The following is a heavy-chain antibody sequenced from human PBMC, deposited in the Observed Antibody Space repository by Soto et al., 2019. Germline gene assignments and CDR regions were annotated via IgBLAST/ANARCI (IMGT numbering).Heavy chain of an antibody. CDR1: SGSISSSNW. CDR3: ARGSIHDILTGPYYFDY. V-gene: IGHV4-4*02. Sequence: QVRLQESGPGLVKPSGTLSLTCAVSSGSISSSNWWSWVRQPPGKGLEWIGEVYHSGSTNYNPSLKSRVTISEAKSKNQFSLRLSSVTAADTAGYYWARGSIHDILTGPYYFDYWGQGTLVTVSS. D-gene: IGHD3-9*01. CDR2: VYHSGST. J-gene: IGHJ4*02.